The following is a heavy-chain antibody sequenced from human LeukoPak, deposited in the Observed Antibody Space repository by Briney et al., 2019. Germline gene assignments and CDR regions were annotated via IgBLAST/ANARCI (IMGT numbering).Heavy chain of an antibody. CDR1: GGTFSSYA. CDR2: IIPIFGTA. D-gene: IGHD3-22*01. Sequence: SVKASCKASGGTFSSYAISWVRQAPGQGLEWMGGIIPIFGTANYAQKFQGRVTITTDESTSTAYMELSSLRSEDTAVYYCARDRTTYYYDSSGWRFDYWGQGTLVTVSS. V-gene: IGHV1-69*05. J-gene: IGHJ4*02. CDR3: ARDRTTYYYDSSGWRFDY.